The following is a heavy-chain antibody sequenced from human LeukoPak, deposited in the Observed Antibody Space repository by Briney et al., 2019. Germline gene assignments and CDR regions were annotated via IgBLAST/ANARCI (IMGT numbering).Heavy chain of an antibody. Sequence: SVKVSCKASGGTFSSYAISWVRQAPGQGLEWMGRIIPILGIANYAQKFQGRVTITADKSTSTAYMELSSLRSEDTAVYYCARYPRGDSYGYVYWGQGTLVTVSS. D-gene: IGHD5-18*01. V-gene: IGHV1-69*04. J-gene: IGHJ4*02. CDR2: IIPILGIA. CDR1: GGTFSSYA. CDR3: ARYPRGDSYGYVY.